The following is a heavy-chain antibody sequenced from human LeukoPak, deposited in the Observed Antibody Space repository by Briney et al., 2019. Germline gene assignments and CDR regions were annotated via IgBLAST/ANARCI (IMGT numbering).Heavy chain of an antibody. CDR2: ISATGGST. CDR1: GFTFSSYA. Sequence: GTSLRLSCAPSGFTFSSYAMSWVRQAPGKGLEWVSAISATGGSTYYADSVKGRFTISRDNSKSTLYLQMNSLRAEDTAVYYCARPDCSSTSCYRPVYWGQGTLVTVSS. CDR3: ARPDCSSTSCYRPVY. D-gene: IGHD2-2*02. J-gene: IGHJ4*02. V-gene: IGHV3-23*01.